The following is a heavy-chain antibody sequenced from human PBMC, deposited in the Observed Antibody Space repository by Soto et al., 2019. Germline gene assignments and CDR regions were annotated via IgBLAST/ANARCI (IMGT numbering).Heavy chain of an antibody. CDR1: GYSFSSYW. Sequence: GESLKISCKGSGYSFSSYWIGWVSQLPGKGLEWMGIIYPGDSDTTYSPSFQGQVTISADKSISTAYLQWSSLKASDTAMYYCARHVTRITMIVVAHDAFDIWGQGTMVTVSS. D-gene: IGHD3-22*01. J-gene: IGHJ3*02. V-gene: IGHV5-51*01. CDR2: IYPGDSDT. CDR3: ARHVTRITMIVVAHDAFDI.